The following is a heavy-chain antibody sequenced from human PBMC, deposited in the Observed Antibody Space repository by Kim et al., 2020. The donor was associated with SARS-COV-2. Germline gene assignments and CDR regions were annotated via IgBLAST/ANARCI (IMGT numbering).Heavy chain of an antibody. Sequence: GGSLRLPCAASGFTVSSNYISWVRQAPGKGLEWVSVIFSSGSTYYADSVKGRFTISRDNSKNTLYLQMNSLRAEDTAVYYCARGGAGYYFDYWGQGTLVTVSS. CDR3: ARGGAGYYFDY. V-gene: IGHV3-53*01. CDR2: IFSSGST. D-gene: IGHD3-16*01. CDR1: GFTVSSNY. J-gene: IGHJ4*02.